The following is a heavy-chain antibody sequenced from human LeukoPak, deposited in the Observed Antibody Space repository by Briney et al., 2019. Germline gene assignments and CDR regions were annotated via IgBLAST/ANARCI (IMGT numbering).Heavy chain of an antibody. D-gene: IGHD3-22*01. CDR3: ASAPRSARKYYYDSSGYFTDY. Sequence: ASVKVSCKASGYTFTSYYMHWVRQAPGQGLEWMGIINPSGGSTSYAQKFQGRVTITADKSTSTAYMELSSLRSEDTAVYYCASAPRSARKYYYDSSGYFTDYWGQGTLVTVSS. CDR1: GYTFTSYY. V-gene: IGHV1-46*01. CDR2: INPSGGST. J-gene: IGHJ4*02.